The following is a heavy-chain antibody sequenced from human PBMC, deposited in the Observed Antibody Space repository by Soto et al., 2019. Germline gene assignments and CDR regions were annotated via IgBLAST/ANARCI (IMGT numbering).Heavy chain of an antibody. J-gene: IGHJ6*02. CDR3: ARDRCSGGSCYSGYYYGMDV. CDR1: GGSISSYY. Sequence: PSETLSLTCTVSGGSISSYYWSWIRQPPGKGLEWIGYIYYSGSTNYNPSLKSRVTISVDTSKNQFSLKLSSVTAADTAVYYCARDRCSGGSCYSGYYYGMDVWGQGTTVTVS. D-gene: IGHD2-15*01. V-gene: IGHV4-59*01. CDR2: IYYSGST.